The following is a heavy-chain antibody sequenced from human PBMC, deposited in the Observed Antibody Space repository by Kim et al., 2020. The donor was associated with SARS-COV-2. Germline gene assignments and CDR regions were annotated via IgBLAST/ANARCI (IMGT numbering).Heavy chain of an antibody. V-gene: IGHV3-30*07. D-gene: IGHD6-13*01. J-gene: IGHJ6*02. Sequence: KARLTITRDNSKNRLYLQMNSLGAEDTAVYYCARGMTSSSWPFCYYYGMDVWGQGTTVTVSS. CDR3: ARGMTSSSWPFCYYYGMDV.